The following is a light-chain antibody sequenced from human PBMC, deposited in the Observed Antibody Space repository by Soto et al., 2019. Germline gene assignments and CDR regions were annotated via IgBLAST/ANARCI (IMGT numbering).Light chain of an antibody. J-gene: IGKJ4*01. Sequence: EIVLTQSPATLSVSRGARATLSCRASQSISRNLAWYQQKPGQAPRLLIYGASTRATGIPARFSGRGSGTEFSLTISSLQSEDFAVYYCQQYHNWPPVTFGGGTKVDI. CDR2: GAS. V-gene: IGKV3-15*01. CDR3: QQYHNWPPVT. CDR1: QSISRN.